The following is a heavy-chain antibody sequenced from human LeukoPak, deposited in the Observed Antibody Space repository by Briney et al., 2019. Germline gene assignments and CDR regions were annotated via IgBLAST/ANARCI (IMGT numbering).Heavy chain of an antibody. D-gene: IGHD3-22*01. CDR1: GFTFSSYA. CDR2: ISGSGGST. V-gene: IGHV3-23*01. Sequence: GGSLRLSCAASGFTFSSYAISWVRQAPGKGLEWVSAISGSGGSTYYADSVKGRFTISRDNSKNTLYLQMNSLRAEDTAVYYCAKLAGYYDSSGYLFDYWGQGTPVTVSS. J-gene: IGHJ4*02. CDR3: AKLAGYYDSSGYLFDY.